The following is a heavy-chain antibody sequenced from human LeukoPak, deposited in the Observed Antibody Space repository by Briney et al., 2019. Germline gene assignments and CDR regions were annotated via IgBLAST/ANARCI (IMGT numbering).Heavy chain of an antibody. J-gene: IGHJ5*02. CDR3: ARALLWFGELSNWFDP. V-gene: IGHV1-69*06. CDR1: GGTFSSYA. D-gene: IGHD3-10*01. CDR2: IIPIFGTA. Sequence: SVKVSCKASGGTFSSYAISWVRQAPGQGLEWMGGIIPIFGTANYAQKFQGRVTITADKSSSTAYMELSSLRSEDTAVYYCARALLWFGELSNWFDPWGQGTLVTVSS.